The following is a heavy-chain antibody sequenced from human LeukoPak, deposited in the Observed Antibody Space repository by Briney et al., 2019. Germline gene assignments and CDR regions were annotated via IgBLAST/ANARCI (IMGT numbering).Heavy chain of an antibody. CDR2: GDYSGGK. CDR3: AGERGEEYSSGWYKTNFFDN. V-gene: IGHV4-39*07. D-gene: IGHD6-19*01. J-gene: IGHJ4*02. Sequence: SETLSLTCTVSGDSLSSVTDYWDWIRQPPGKRLEWIASGDYSGGKYYNPSLESRVAISTDMSKSQISLKLTSVTGADTAVYYCAGERGEEYSSGWYKTNFFDNWGQGIRVTVSS. CDR1: GDSLSSVTDY.